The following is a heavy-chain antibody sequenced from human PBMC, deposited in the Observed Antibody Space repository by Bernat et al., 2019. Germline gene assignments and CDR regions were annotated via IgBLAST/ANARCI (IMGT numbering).Heavy chain of an antibody. D-gene: IGHD3-3*01. CDR3: ARAPYSDFVSGDWNYKL. J-gene: IGHJ2*01. Sequence: QVQLVQSGPEVRKPGASVKVSCKASGYTFTNYAMHWVRQAPGQRLEWMGWINADNGFTKYLKKFQGRVTITRDTSASTAYLELRSLRSEDTAVYYCARAPYSDFVSGDWNYKLWGRGTLVTVSS. CDR1: GYTFTNYA. CDR2: INADNGFT. V-gene: IGHV1-3*01.